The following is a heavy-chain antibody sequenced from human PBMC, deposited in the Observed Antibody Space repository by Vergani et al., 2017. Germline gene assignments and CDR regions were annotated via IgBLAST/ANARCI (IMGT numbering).Heavy chain of an antibody. CDR2: IIPILGIE. V-gene: IGHV1-69*02. CDR1: GGTFSSYT. Sequence: QVQLVQSGAEVKKPGSPVKVSCKASGGTFSSYTISWVRKAPGQGLEWMGRIIPILGIENYAQKFQGIATITAVKSTTTACMERSSLRSEDTAVYCWASRGWWGGDCYAGYYYYYGMDVWGGGTTVSVSS. CDR3: ASRGWWGGDCYAGYYYYYGMDV. D-gene: IGHD2-21*02. J-gene: IGHJ6*04.